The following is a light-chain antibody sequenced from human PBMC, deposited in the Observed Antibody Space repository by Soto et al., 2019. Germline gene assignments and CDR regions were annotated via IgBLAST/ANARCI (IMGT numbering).Light chain of an antibody. V-gene: IGKV3-20*01. CDR2: AVS. Sequence: GLTQPPATLSMSPDEEVTLSCRASQSVGTYLLWYQQKPGQPPRLLMYAVSNRATGIPDRFSGSGSGTDFTLTIAILEPEDFAVYYWQQYGDSPRTFGQGRRLEIK. CDR3: QQYGDSPRT. CDR1: QSVGTY. J-gene: IGKJ5*01.